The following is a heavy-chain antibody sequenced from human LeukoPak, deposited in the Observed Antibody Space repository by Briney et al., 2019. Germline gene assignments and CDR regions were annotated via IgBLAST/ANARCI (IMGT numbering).Heavy chain of an antibody. V-gene: IGHV1-69*05. CDR3: ASLVNSDYDILTGYQYYFDY. J-gene: IGHJ4*02. D-gene: IGHD3-9*01. CDR1: GGTSSSYA. Sequence: GASVKVSCKASGGTSSSYAISWVRQAPGQGLEWMGGIIPIFGAANYAQKFQGRVTITTDESTSTAYMELSSLRSEDTAVYYCASLVNSDYDILTGYQYYFDYWGQGTLVTVSS. CDR2: IIPIFGAA.